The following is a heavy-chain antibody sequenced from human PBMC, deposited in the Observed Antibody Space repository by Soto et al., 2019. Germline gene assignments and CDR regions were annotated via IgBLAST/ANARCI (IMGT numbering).Heavy chain of an antibody. CDR3: ARVAAAGIVYY. D-gene: IGHD6-13*01. CDR1: GGSISSYY. V-gene: IGHV4-59*01. Sequence: PSETLSLTCTVSGGSISSYYWSWIRQPPGKGLEWIGYIYYSGSTNYNPSLKSRVTISVDTSKNQFSLKLSSVTAADTAVYYCARVAAAGIVYYWGQGTLVTVSS. J-gene: IGHJ4*02. CDR2: IYYSGST.